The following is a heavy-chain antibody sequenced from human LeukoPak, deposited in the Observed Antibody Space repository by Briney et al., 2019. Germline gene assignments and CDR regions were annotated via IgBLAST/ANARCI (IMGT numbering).Heavy chain of an antibody. Sequence: GGSLRLSCAASGFTFSNYDMHWVRQATGKGLEWVSAIGIARDTYYPASVKGRFTVSRENAENSLYLQMNSLRAGDTAVYYCARARLHGLTDYWGQGTLVTVSS. CDR1: GFTFSNYD. D-gene: IGHD2-15*01. CDR3: ARARLHGLTDY. J-gene: IGHJ4*02. V-gene: IGHV3-13*01. CDR2: IGIARDT.